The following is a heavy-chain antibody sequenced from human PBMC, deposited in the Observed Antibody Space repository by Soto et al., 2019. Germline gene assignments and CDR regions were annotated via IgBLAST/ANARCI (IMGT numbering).Heavy chain of an antibody. D-gene: IGHD3-16*02. V-gene: IGHV3-11*06. CDR2: ISSSSSYT. CDR1: WCTFGEFY. CDR3: ARAWRYYDYVRGSYRYTGPDY. Sequence: GSLRLRCGSSWCTFGEFYVSLICQYRGKGLDWVSYISSSSSYTNYADSVKGRFTISRDNAKNSLYLQMNSLRAEDTAVYYCARAWRYYDYVRGSYRYTGPDYCGQGTLVTLYS. J-gene: IGHJ4*02.